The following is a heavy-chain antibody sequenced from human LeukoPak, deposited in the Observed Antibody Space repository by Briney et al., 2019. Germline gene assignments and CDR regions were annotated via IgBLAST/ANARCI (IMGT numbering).Heavy chain of an antibody. CDR3: AKDLNPREAGATIDY. V-gene: IGHV3-23*01. J-gene: IGHJ4*02. D-gene: IGHD1-26*01. CDR2: ISNTGGST. Sequence: GGSLKLSCAASGFAFSSYVMTWVRQAPGKGLEWVSSISNTGGSTYYADSVKGRFTISRDNSKNTLYLQMNSLRAEDTAVYHCAKDLNPREAGATIDYWGQGTLVTVSS. CDR1: GFAFSSYV.